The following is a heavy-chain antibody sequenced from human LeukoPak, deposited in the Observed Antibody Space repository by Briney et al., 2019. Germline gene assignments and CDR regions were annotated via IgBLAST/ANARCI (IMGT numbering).Heavy chain of an antibody. CDR1: GFTVTTNY. CDR3: ARRHSSGNN. Sequence: GGSLRLSCAASGFTVTTNYMSWVRQAPGKGLEWVSVIYSGGITYYADSVKGRFTISRDSSKNTLYLQMNSLRVEDTAVYYCARRHSSGNNWGQGTLVTVSS. J-gene: IGHJ4*02. CDR2: IYSGGIT. V-gene: IGHV3-66*02. D-gene: IGHD6-19*01.